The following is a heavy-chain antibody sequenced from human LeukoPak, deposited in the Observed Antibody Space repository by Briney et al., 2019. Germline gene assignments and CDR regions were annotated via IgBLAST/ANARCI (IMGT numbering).Heavy chain of an antibody. CDR2: ISSNGGST. J-gene: IGHJ4*02. Sequence: GGSLRLSCAASGFTFSGYAMHWVRQAPGKGLEYVSAISSNGGSTYYADSVKGRFTISRDNSKNTLYLQMGSLRAEDMAVYYCAREYYDSSGYYDYWGQGTLVTVSS. CDR1: GFTFSGYA. V-gene: IGHV3-64*02. D-gene: IGHD3-22*01. CDR3: AREYYDSSGYYDY.